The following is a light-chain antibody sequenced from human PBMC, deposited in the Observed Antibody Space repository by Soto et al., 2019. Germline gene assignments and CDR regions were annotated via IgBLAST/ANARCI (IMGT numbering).Light chain of an antibody. CDR1: QSVRSS. J-gene: IGKJ1*01. CDR3: QQYNNWPLT. Sequence: EIVLTQSPDTLSLSPGERATLSCRASQSVRSSSFAWYQQKPGQAPRLLIYGASTRATGIPARFSGSGSGTEFTLTISSLQSEDFGVYYCQQYNNWPLTFGQGTKVDIK. CDR2: GAS. V-gene: IGKV3-15*01.